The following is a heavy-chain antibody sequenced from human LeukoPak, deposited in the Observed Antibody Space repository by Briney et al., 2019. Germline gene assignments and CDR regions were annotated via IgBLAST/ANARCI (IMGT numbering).Heavy chain of an antibody. CDR2: IKGDGSDK. V-gene: IGHV3-7*01. Sequence: GASLRLSCAASGFYFSRYWMSWVRQAPWKRPEWVANIKGDGSDKYYLDSLKGRFTVSRDNAKNSLYLQMNSLRAEDTAVYYCARDRAGLDPGGEGYWGQGTLSPSPQ. D-gene: IGHD3-16*01. CDR3: ARDRAGLDPGGEGY. J-gene: IGHJ4*02. CDR1: GFYFSRYW.